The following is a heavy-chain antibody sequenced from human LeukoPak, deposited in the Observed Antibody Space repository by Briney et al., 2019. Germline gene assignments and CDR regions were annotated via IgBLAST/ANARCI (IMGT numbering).Heavy chain of an antibody. CDR3: ARQYSSGWYFIAVIDV. V-gene: IGHV3-74*01. Sequence: GSLRLSCAASGFTFSSYWMHWVRQAPGKGLVWVSLINSDGSSIRYADSVKGRFTISRDNAKNTLYMQMNSLRTEDTAVYYCARQYSSGWYFIAVIDVWGKGTTVTISS. D-gene: IGHD6-19*01. CDR1: GFTFSSYW. CDR2: INSDGSSI. J-gene: IGHJ6*04.